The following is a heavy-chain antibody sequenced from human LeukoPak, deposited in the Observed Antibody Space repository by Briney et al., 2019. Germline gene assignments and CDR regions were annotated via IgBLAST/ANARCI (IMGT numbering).Heavy chain of an antibody. Sequence: SETLSLTCTVSGGSISSNSYYWGWIRQPPGKGLEWIGSIYYSGSTYYNPSLKSRVTISVDTSKNQFSLKLSSVTAADTAVYYCARDWRQWLVGYYFDYWGQGTLVTVSS. V-gene: IGHV4-39*07. CDR2: IYYSGST. CDR1: GGSISSNSYY. J-gene: IGHJ4*02. CDR3: ARDWRQWLVGYYFDY. D-gene: IGHD6-19*01.